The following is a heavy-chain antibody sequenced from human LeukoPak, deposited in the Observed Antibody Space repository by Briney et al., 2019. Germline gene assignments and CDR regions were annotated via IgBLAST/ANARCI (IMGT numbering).Heavy chain of an antibody. CDR2: ISYDGSNK. D-gene: IGHD2-21*01. V-gene: IGHV3-30*04. CDR3: ARGPVVVIPFYYFDY. Sequence: PGRSLRLSCAASGFTFSSYAMHWVRQAPGKGLEWVAVISYDGSNKYYADSVEGRFTISRDNSKNTLYLQMNSLRAEDTAVYYCARGPVVVIPFYYFDYWGQGTPVTVSS. J-gene: IGHJ4*02. CDR1: GFTFSSYA.